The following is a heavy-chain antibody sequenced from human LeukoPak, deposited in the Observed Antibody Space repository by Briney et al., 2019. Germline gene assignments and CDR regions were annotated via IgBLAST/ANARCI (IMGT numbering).Heavy chain of an antibody. CDR3: ARGIDRGFGSGFDP. D-gene: IGHD3-10*01. J-gene: IGHJ5*02. Sequence: PSETLSLTCTVSGGSISSSSYYWGWIRQPPGKGLEWIGSIYYSGSTYYNPSLKGRVTISVDTSKNQFSLKLSSVTAADTAVYYCARGIDRGFGSGFDPWGQGTLVTVSS. CDR2: IYYSGST. V-gene: IGHV4-39*01. CDR1: GGSISSSSYY.